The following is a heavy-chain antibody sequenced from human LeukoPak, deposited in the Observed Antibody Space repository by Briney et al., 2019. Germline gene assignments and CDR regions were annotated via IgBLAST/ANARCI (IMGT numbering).Heavy chain of an antibody. CDR1: GFSVSSNY. J-gene: IGHJ4*02. D-gene: IGHD1-7*01. Sequence: GGSLRLSCAASGFSVSSNYMSWVRQAPGKGLEWVSAISGSGGSTYYADSVKGRFTISRDNSKNTLYLQMNSLRAEDTAVYYCAKLNYEQGSDYWAQGTLATVSS. CDR2: ISGSGGST. CDR3: AKLNYEQGSDY. V-gene: IGHV3-23*01.